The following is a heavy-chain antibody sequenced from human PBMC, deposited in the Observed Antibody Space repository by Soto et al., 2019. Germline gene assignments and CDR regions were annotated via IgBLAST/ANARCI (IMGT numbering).Heavy chain of an antibody. CDR2: IYYSGST. Sequence: QLQLQESGPGLVKPSETLSLTCTVSGGSISSSSYYWGWIRQPPGKGLEWIGSIYYSGSTYYNPSLKSRVTISVDTSKNQFSLKLSSVTAADTAVYYCARGYRDWVCTNGVCYLDVWGKGTTVTVSS. J-gene: IGHJ6*03. CDR1: GGSISSSSYY. CDR3: ARGYRDWVCTNGVCYLDV. D-gene: IGHD2-8*01. V-gene: IGHV4-39*01.